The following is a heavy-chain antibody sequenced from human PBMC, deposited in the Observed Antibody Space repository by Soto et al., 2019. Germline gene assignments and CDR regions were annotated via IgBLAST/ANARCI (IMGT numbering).Heavy chain of an antibody. D-gene: IGHD3-3*01. CDR3: ALRRANRIDY. CDR2: IYYSGST. Sequence: PSETLSLTCTVSGGSISSYYWSWIRQPPGKGLEWIGYIYYSGSTNYNPSLKSRVTISVDTSKNQFSLKLSSVTAADTAVYYCALRRANRIDYWGQGTLVTVSS. V-gene: IGHV4-59*01. J-gene: IGHJ4*02. CDR1: GGSISSYY.